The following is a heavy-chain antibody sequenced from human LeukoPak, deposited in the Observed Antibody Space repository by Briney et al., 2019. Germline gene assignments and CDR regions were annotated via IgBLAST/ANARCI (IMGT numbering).Heavy chain of an antibody. CDR3: ARAYCGGDCYSSTLYYFDY. D-gene: IGHD2-21*02. CDR1: GYTFTSYA. CDR2: INPNSGGT. Sequence: GASVKVSCKASGYTFTSYAMHWVRQAPGQGLEWMGWINPNSGGTNYAQKFQGRVTMTRDTSISTAYMELSRLRSDDTAVYYCARAYCGGDCYSSTLYYFDYWGQGTLVTVSS. V-gene: IGHV1-2*02. J-gene: IGHJ4*02.